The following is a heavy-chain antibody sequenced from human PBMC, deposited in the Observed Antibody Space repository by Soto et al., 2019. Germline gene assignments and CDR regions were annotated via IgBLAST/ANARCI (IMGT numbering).Heavy chain of an antibody. CDR3: ARGRGDYGPTTLIDS. Sequence: GGSLRLSCAASGFTFSSYGMHWVRQAPGKGLEWVAVIWYDGSNKYYADSVKGRFTISRDNSKNTLYLQMNSLRAEDTAVYYCARGRGDYGPTTLIDSWGQGTLVPSPQ. V-gene: IGHV3-33*01. CDR2: IWYDGSNK. CDR1: GFTFSSYG. J-gene: IGHJ4*02. D-gene: IGHD4-17*01.